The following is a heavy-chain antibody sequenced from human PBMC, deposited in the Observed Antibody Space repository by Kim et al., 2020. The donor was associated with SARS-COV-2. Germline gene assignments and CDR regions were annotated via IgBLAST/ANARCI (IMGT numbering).Heavy chain of an antibody. D-gene: IGHD1-26*01. CDR2: IVGGGGGI. CDR3: AKDRRPDGKWEVDY. V-gene: IGHV3-23*01. Sequence: GGSLRLSCAASGFDFSTYAMNWVRQVPGKGLESVSGIVGGGGGIYYADSVKGCFTISRDNSKSTLYLQMNSLRTEDTAIYYCAKDRRPDGKWEVDYWGRGTPVTVSS. J-gene: IGHJ4*02. CDR1: GFDFSTYA.